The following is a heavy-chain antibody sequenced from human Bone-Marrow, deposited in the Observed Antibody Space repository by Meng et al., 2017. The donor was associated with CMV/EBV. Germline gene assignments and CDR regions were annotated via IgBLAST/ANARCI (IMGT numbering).Heavy chain of an antibody. V-gene: IGHV4-38-2*02. CDR3: ARAHSSGGLREYYFDY. Sequence: SETLSLTCTVSGYSISSGYYWGWIRQPPGKGLEWIGSIYHSGSTYYNPSLKSRVTISVDTSKNQFSLKLSSVTAADTAVYYCARAHSSGGLREYYFDYCGQGTLVTVSS. CDR2: IYHSGST. J-gene: IGHJ4*02. CDR1: GYSISSGYY. D-gene: IGHD6-19*01.